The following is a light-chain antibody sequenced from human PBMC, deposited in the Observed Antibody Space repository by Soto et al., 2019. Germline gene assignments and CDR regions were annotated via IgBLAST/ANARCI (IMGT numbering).Light chain of an antibody. CDR3: QQYHFFWT. CDR1: QNIDSG. V-gene: IGKV1-5*03. J-gene: IGKJ1*01. Sequence: DIQMTQSPSTLSASVGDRVTITCRASQNIDSGLAWYQQKPGKAPKLLIYKASPLESGVPLTFSGSGSGTDFTLTITSLLTDDFATDICQQYHFFWTFGKGTRVEIE. CDR2: KAS.